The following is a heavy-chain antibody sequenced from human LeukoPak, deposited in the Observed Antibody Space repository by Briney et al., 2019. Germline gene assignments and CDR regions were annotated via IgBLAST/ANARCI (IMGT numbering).Heavy chain of an antibody. J-gene: IGHJ4*02. D-gene: IGHD2-8*02. V-gene: IGHV4-59*08. CDR1: GDSVTSYY. Sequence: SETLSLTCSVSGDSVTSYYWSWIRQPPGKGLEWIGYVSSDGTTNYTPSLRSRVIMSVDTAKNHISLSLTSLTAADTAIYYCARLDCTGDGCYNHWGQGTLVTVAS. CDR3: ARLDCTGDGCYNH. CDR2: VSSDGTT.